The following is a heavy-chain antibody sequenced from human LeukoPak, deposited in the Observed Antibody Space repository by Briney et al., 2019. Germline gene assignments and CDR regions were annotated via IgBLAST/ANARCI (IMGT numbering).Heavy chain of an antibody. V-gene: IGHV4-39*07. CDR2: IYYSGST. J-gene: IGHJ4*02. Sequence: PSETLSLTCTVSGGSISSSSYYWGWIRQPPGKGLEWIGSIYYSGSTYYNPSLKSRVTISVDTSKNQFSLKLSSVTAADTAVYYCARGISFDYYYDSSGYYFDYWGQGTLVTVSS. D-gene: IGHD3-22*01. CDR3: ARGISFDYYYDSSGYYFDY. CDR1: GGSISSSSYY.